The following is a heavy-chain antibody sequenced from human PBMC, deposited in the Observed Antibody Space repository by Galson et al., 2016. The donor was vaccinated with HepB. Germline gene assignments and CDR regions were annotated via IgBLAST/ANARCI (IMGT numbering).Heavy chain of an antibody. V-gene: IGHV3-23*01. CDR1: GFTFDSYV. J-gene: IGHJ4*02. CDR3: ASMTGTTPGGY. D-gene: IGHD1-20*01. CDR2: ISSSGHKS. Sequence: SLRLSCAVSGFTFDSYVMSWVRQAPGKGLEWVSAISSSGHKSYHADSVKGRFTISRDNSKNTLYLQMNSLRAEDTAVYYCASMTGTTPGGYWGQGTLVTVSS.